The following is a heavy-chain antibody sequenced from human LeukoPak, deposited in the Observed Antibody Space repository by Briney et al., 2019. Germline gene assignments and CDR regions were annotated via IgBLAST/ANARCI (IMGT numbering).Heavy chain of an antibody. CDR1: GFTFSSYA. V-gene: IGHV3-23*01. J-gene: IGHJ3*02. D-gene: IGHD3-10*01. Sequence: GGSLRLSCAASGFTFSSYAMSWVRQAPGKGLEWVSAISGSGGSTYYADSVKGRFTISRDNAKKSLYLQMNSLRGEDTAVYYCARGLGINGLALDMWGQGTMVTVSS. CDR2: ISGSGGST. CDR3: ARGLGINGLALDM.